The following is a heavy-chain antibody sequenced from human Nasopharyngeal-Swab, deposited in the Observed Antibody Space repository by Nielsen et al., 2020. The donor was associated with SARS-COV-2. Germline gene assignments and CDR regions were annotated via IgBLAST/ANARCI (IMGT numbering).Heavy chain of an antibody. CDR2: IYSSGSI. D-gene: IGHD4-11*01. Sequence: GESLKISCAASGFNVSNNYMTWVRQAPGKGLEWVSIIYSSGSIYHADSVKGRFIIPRNTSKNTLSLRLNSLGVEDTAVYYCAIAVTGPLYWGQGTLVTVSS. CDR3: AIAVTGPLY. CDR1: GFNVSNNY. J-gene: IGHJ1*01. V-gene: IGHV3-53*01.